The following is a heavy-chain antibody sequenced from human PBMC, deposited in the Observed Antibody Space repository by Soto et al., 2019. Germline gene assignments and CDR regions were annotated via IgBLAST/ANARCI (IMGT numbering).Heavy chain of an antibody. Sequence: SETLSLTCTVSGGSISSYYWSWIRQPPGKGLEWIGYIYYSGSTNYNPSLKSRVTISVDTSKNQFSLKLSSVTAADSAVYYCARRWGDYFDYWGQGTLVTVSS. CDR2: IYYSGST. CDR3: ARRWGDYFDY. V-gene: IGHV4-59*08. CDR1: GGSISSYY. J-gene: IGHJ4*02. D-gene: IGHD3-16*01.